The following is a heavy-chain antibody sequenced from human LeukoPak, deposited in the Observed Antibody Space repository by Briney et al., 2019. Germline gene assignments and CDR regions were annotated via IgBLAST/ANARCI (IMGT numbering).Heavy chain of an antibody. CDR2: ISGSGGST. V-gene: IGHV3-23*01. CDR1: GFTFSSYA. D-gene: IGHD6-13*01. Sequence: PGGSLRLSCAASGFTFSSYAMSWVRQAPGKGLEWVSAISGSGGSTYYADSVKGRFTISRDNSKNTLYLQMNSLRAEDTAVYYCARAPVDSSWYRPGYFDYWGQGTLVTVSS. J-gene: IGHJ4*02. CDR3: ARAPVDSSWYRPGYFDY.